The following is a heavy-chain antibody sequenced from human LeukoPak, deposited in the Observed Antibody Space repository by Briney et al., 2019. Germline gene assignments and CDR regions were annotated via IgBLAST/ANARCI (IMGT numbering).Heavy chain of an antibody. Sequence: ASVKVSCKASGYTFTSYYMHWVRQAPGQGLEWMGIINPSGGGTSYAQKFQGRVTMTRDTSTSTVYMELSSLRSEDTAVYYCARGPVNYYGSGSYVFDYWGQGTLVTVSS. D-gene: IGHD3-10*01. CDR3: ARGPVNYYGSGSYVFDY. J-gene: IGHJ4*02. CDR1: GYTFTSYY. V-gene: IGHV1-46*01. CDR2: INPSGGGT.